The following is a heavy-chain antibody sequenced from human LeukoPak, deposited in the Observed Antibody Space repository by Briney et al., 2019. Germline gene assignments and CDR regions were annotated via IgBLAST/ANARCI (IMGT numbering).Heavy chain of an antibody. Sequence: ASVTVSCKASGGTFSSYAISWVRQAPGQGLEWMGRIIPILGIANYAQKFQGRVTITADKSTSTAYMELSSLRSEDTAVYYCARVRRVEGYYYYGMDVWGQGTTVTVSS. D-gene: IGHD2-15*01. V-gene: IGHV1-69*04. CDR1: GGTFSSYA. CDR2: IIPILGIA. J-gene: IGHJ6*02. CDR3: ARVRRVEGYYYYGMDV.